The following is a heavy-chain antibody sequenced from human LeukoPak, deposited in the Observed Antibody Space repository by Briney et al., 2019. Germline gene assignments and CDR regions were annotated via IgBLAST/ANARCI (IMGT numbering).Heavy chain of an antibody. CDR3: ATARNFRFEY. J-gene: IGHJ4*02. Sequence: PGGSLRLSCATSGLTFRTTWMHWVRQAPGKGLMWVSRMNGEGTTIDYADSVKGRFTVSRDYAKITLFLQMNNLRTEDTALYFCATARNFRFEYWGQGSLVIVSA. V-gene: IGHV3-74*01. CDR1: GLTFRTTW. CDR2: MNGEGTTI. D-gene: IGHD1-7*01.